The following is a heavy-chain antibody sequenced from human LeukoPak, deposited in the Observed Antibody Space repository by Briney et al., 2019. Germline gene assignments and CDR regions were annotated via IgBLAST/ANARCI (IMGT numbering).Heavy chain of an antibody. CDR2: INPNTGDR. D-gene: IGHD5-24*01. Sequence: ASGNVSSTASGYTFTFYHMHWVRHAPGQGLEWMGWINPNTGDRNYAQKFQGRVTMTRDTSISAACMELSWLRSDDTDVYYCTRGREMATILLEYWGQGTLVTVSS. CDR3: TRGREMATILLEY. CDR1: GYTFTFYH. V-gene: IGHV1-2*02. J-gene: IGHJ4*02.